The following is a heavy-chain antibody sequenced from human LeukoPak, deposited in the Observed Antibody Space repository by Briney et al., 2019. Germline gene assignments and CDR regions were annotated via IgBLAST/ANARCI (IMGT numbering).Heavy chain of an antibody. CDR2: ISGSADST. V-gene: IGHV3-23*01. Sequence: GGSLRLSCAASGFTFSSYAMSWVRQAPGRGLAWVSAISGSADSTYYANSVKGRFTISRDSSKNTLYLQMNSLRVEDTAVYYCARGIGSSRDAFDIWGQGTMVTVSS. J-gene: IGHJ3*02. D-gene: IGHD6-19*01. CDR1: GFTFSSYA. CDR3: ARGIGSSRDAFDI.